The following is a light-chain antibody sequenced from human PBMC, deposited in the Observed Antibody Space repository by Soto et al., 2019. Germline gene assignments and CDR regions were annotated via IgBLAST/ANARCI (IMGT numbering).Light chain of an antibody. CDR1: SGNSSYA. CDR3: QTWGTGIVV. CDR2: LNSDGSH. Sequence: QPVLTQSPSASASLGASVKLTCTLSSGNSSYAIAWHQQQPEKGPRYLMKLNSDGSHTKGDGIPDRFSGSNSGAERYLTISSLQSEDEADYYCQTWGTGIVVFGGGTQLTVL. J-gene: IGLJ2*01. V-gene: IGLV4-69*01.